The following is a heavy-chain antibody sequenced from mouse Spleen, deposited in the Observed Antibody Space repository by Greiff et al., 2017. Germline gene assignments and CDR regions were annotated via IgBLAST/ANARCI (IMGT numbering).Heavy chain of an antibody. D-gene: IGHD4-1*01. J-gene: IGHJ2*01. CDR2: IYPGDGDT. Sequence: VQWVESGPELVKPGASVKISCKASGYAFSSSWMNWVKQRPGKGLEWIGRIYPGDGDTNYNGKFKGKATLTADKSSSTAYMQLSSLTSEDSAVYFCARRGLGNYFDYWGQGTTLTVSS. CDR3: ARRGLGNYFDY. CDR1: GYAFSSSW. V-gene: IGHV1-82*01.